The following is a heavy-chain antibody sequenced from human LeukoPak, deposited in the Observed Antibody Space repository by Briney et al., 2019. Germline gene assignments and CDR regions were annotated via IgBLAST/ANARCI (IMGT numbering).Heavy chain of an antibody. Sequence: PSQTLSLTCTVSGGSISSGSYYWSWIRQPAGKGLEWTGRIYTSGSTNYNPSLKSRVTISVDTSKNQFSLKLSSVTAADTAVYYCARGTPYYYYYMDVWGKGTTVTVSS. CDR1: GGSISSGSYY. CDR2: IYTSGST. CDR3: ARGTPYYYYYMDV. V-gene: IGHV4-61*02. D-gene: IGHD2-15*01. J-gene: IGHJ6*03.